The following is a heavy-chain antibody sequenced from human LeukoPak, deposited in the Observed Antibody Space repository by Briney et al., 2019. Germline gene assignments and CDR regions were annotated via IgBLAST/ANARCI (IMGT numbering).Heavy chain of an antibody. CDR2: ISSSSSYI. Sequence: PGGSLRLSCAASGFTFSSYSMNWVRQAPGKGLEWVSSISSSSSYIYYADSVKGRFTISRDNAKNSLYLQMNSLRAEDTAVYYCARAHSSSGAWAYWGQGTLVTVSS. CDR1: GFTFSSYS. CDR3: ARAHSSSGAWAY. D-gene: IGHD6-13*01. V-gene: IGHV3-21*01. J-gene: IGHJ4*02.